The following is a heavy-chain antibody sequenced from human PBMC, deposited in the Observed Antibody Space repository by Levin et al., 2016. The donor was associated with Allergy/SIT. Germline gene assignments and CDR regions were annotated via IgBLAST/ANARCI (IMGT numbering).Heavy chain of an antibody. Sequence: GESLKISCAVSGFTFSSYAMSWVRQAPGKGLEWVSAISGSGGTTYYADSVKGRFTISRDNSKNTLYLQMNSLRVDDSAVYYCTRDLGTSWVIDYWGQGTLVTVSS. D-gene: IGHD6-13*01. CDR1: GFTFSSYA. CDR3: TRDLGTSWVIDY. V-gene: IGHV3-23*01. J-gene: IGHJ4*02. CDR2: ISGSGGTT.